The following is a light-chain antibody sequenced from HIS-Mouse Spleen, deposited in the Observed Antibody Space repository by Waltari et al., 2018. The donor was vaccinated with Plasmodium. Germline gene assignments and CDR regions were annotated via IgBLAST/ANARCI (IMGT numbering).Light chain of an antibody. V-gene: IGLV6-57*02. Sequence: NFMLTQPHSVSESPGKTVTISCTGSSGSIASNYVQWYQRRPGSAPTTVTYEDNQRPSGVPDRFSGSIDSSSNSASLTISGLKTEDEADYYCQSYDSSNWVFGGGTKLTVL. CDR1: SGSIASNY. CDR2: EDN. CDR3: QSYDSSNWV. J-gene: IGLJ3*02.